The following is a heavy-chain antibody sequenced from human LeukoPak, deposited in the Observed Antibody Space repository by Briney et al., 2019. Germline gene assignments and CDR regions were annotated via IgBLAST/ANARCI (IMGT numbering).Heavy chain of an antibody. CDR2: IKEDGTEK. D-gene: IGHD2/OR15-2a*01. CDR3: AKPNSR. Sequence: PGGSLRLSCAASGFTFSNSWMHWLRQAPGKGLEWVANIKEDGTEKYYGDSVKGRFTISRDNGKNSLYLQMNSLTIEDTAVYYCAKPNSRWGQGTLATVSS. CDR1: GFTFSNSW. J-gene: IGHJ4*02. V-gene: IGHV3-7*01.